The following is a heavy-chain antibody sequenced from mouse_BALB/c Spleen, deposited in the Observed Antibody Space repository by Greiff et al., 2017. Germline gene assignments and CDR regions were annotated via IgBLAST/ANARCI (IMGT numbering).Heavy chain of an antibody. CDR1: GFTFSSFG. J-gene: IGHJ4*01. CDR2: ISSGSSTI. V-gene: IGHV5-17*02. D-gene: IGHD2-3*01. Sequence: EVKLVESGGGLVQPGGSRKLSCAASGFTFSSFGMHWVRQAPEKGLEWVAYISSGSSTIYYADTVKGRFTISRDNPKNTLFLQMTSLRSEDTAMYYCASDGNYAMDYWGQGTSVTVSS. CDR3: ASDGNYAMDY.